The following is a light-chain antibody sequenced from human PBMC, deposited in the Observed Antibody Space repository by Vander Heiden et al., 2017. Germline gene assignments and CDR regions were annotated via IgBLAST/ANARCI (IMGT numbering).Light chain of an antibody. Sequence: QTVVTQEPSFSVSPGGTVTLTCGLTSGSVSASNYPSWYQQTPGQAPRTLIYSTDTRPSGVPDRFSGSRLGNKAALTITRAQADDESVYYCVLYMGSGISVFGGGTVLTVL. CDR2: STD. V-gene: IGLV8-61*01. CDR1: SGSVSASNY. CDR3: VLYMGSGISV. J-gene: IGLJ2*01.